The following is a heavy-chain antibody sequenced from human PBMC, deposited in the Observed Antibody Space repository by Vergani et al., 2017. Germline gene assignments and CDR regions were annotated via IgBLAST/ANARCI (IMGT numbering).Heavy chain of an antibody. CDR2: IQPSDSDT. CDR1: GYSFTNYW. CDR3: ARLYGRDSSGSKYFDY. D-gene: IGHD3-22*01. Sequence: EVQLVQSGAEVKKPGESLTISCQLSGYSFTNYWIGWVRQMTGKGLEWMGIIQPSDSDTRYSPSCQGQVTISVDKSISTAYLQRSSLRASDSAMYYCARLYGRDSSGSKYFDYWGQGTLVTVSS. J-gene: IGHJ4*02. V-gene: IGHV5-51*01.